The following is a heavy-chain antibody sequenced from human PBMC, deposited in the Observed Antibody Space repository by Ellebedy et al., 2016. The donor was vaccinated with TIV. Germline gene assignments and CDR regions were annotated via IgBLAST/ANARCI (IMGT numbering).Heavy chain of an antibody. Sequence: GESLKISCAASGFTFDDYTMHWVRQAPGKGLEWVSLISWDGGSTYYADSVKGRFTISRDNSKHSLYLQMNSLRTEDTALYYCAKATSDPMVRGVIITSYYFDYWGQGTLVTVSS. CDR2: ISWDGGST. CDR1: GFTFDDYT. J-gene: IGHJ4*02. CDR3: AKATSDPMVRGVIITSYYFDY. V-gene: IGHV3-43*01. D-gene: IGHD3-10*01.